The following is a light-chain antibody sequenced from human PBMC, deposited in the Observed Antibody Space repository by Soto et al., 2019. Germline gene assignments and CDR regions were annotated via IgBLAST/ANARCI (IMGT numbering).Light chain of an antibody. J-gene: IGKJ4*01. CDR2: SAS. V-gene: IGKV1-39*01. CDR3: QQSFNTLT. Sequence: DIQMTQSPSSLSAAVGDRVTITCRASHDISTYLCWYQQRPGKAPKLLMYSASILQSGVPPRFSSSGSGTDFTLTISSLQPEDIATYYCQQSFNTLTFGGGTKVEIK. CDR1: HDISTY.